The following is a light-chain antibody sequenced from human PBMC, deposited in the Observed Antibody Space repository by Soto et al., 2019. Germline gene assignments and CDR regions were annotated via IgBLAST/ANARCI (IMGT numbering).Light chain of an antibody. CDR2: DAS. CDR1: QSVSSS. Sequence: EIVMTQSPAALSVSPGERATLSCRASQSVSSSVAWYQQKPGQAPRLLIYDASTRATGIPARFSGSGSGTEFTLTIGSLQSEDFAVYYCQQYNNWPPWTFGQGTKVEIK. J-gene: IGKJ1*01. V-gene: IGKV3-15*01. CDR3: QQYNNWPPWT.